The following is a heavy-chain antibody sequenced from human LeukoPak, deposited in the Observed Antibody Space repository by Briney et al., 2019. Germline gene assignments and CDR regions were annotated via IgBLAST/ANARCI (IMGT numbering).Heavy chain of an antibody. J-gene: IGHJ4*02. D-gene: IGHD2-15*01. CDR3: ARDRATRYFDY. CDR2: IYYDGSNK. Sequence: PGGSLRLSRAPSGFTFSDYVMHWVRQAPGKGLGWVSLIYYDGSNKYYADSVKGRFTISRDNSRNTLYLQMNSLRVEDTAVYYCARDRATRYFDYWGQGTLVTVSS. CDR1: GFTFSDYV. V-gene: IGHV3-33*01.